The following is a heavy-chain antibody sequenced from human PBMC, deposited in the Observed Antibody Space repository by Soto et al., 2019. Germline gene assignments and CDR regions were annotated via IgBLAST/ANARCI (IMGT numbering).Heavy chain of an antibody. D-gene: IGHD3-10*01. CDR3: ARQGGSYGSGSYYTGYYYYYMDV. CDR1: GGSISSYY. V-gene: IGHV4-59*08. Sequence: SETLSLTCTVSGGSISSYYWSWIRQPPGKGLEWIGYIYYSGSTNYNPSLKSRVTISVDTSKNQFSLKLSSVTAADTAVYYCARQGGSYGSGSYYTGYYYYYMDVWGKGTTVT. CDR2: IYYSGST. J-gene: IGHJ6*03.